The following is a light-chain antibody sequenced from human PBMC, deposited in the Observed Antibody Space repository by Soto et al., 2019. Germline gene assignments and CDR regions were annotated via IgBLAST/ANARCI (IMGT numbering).Light chain of an antibody. V-gene: IGKV3-20*01. CDR2: GAS. CDR3: QQYGSSPPT. J-gene: IGKJ3*01. CDR1: QSVSSSF. Sequence: EIVLTQSPGNLSLSPGERATLSCRASQSVSSSFLAWYQHEPGQAPRLLIYGASSRATGIPDRFSGSGSGTDFTLTISRLEPEDFAVYYCQQYGSSPPTFGPGTKVEIK.